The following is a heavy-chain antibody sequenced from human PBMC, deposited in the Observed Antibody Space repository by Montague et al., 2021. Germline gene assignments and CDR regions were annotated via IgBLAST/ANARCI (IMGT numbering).Heavy chain of an antibody. Sequence: SLRLSCAASKFTFSDYYMSWIRQAPGKGLEWISYISSSGFIIYYADSVKGRFTISRDNAKNSLFLQMSSLRAKDTAVYYCARINGDSTPRYHYYGMDVWGQGTTVTVSS. CDR2: ISSSGFII. D-gene: IGHD4-17*01. CDR3: ARINGDSTPRYHYYGMDV. CDR1: KFTFSDYY. J-gene: IGHJ6*02. V-gene: IGHV3-11*01.